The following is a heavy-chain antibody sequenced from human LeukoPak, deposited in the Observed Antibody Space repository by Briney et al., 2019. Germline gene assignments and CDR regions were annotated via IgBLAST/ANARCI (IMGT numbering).Heavy chain of an antibody. CDR2: IYSGGST. J-gene: IGHJ4*02. D-gene: IGHD6-6*01. CDR1: GFIVSSNH. Sequence: PGGSLRLSCAASGFIVSSNHMSWVRQASGKGLEWVSVIYSGGSTYYADSVKGRFTISRDNSKNTLYVQMNSLRAEDTAVYYCARSSSDIAARPIDYWGQGTLVRVSS. CDR3: ARSSSDIAARPIDY. V-gene: IGHV3-53*01.